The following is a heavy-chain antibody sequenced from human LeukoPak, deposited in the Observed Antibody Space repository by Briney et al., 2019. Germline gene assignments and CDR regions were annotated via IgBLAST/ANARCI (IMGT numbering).Heavy chain of an antibody. CDR2: INHSGST. CDR3: ASYSSSGNYFDY. D-gene: IGHD6-13*01. V-gene: IGHV4-34*01. J-gene: IGHJ4*02. CDR1: GGSFSGYY. Sequence: SETLSLTCAVYGGSFSGYYWSWIRQPPGKGLEWIGEINHSGSTNYNPSLKSRVTISVDTSKNQFSLELSSVTAADTAVYYCASYSSSGNYFDYWGQGTLVTVSS.